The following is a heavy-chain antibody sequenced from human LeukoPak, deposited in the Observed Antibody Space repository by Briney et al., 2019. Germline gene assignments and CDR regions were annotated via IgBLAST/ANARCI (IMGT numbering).Heavy chain of an antibody. V-gene: IGHV1-69*13. J-gene: IGHJ3*02. CDR1: GGTFSSYA. D-gene: IGHD2-2*01. CDR3: ARSGVPAAMRGSAFEI. Sequence: ASVKVSCKASGGTFSSYAISWVRQAPGQGLEWMGGIIPIFGTANYAQKFQGRVTITADESTSTAYMELSSLRSEDTAVYYCARSGVPAAMRGSAFEIWGQGTMVTVSS. CDR2: IIPIFGTA.